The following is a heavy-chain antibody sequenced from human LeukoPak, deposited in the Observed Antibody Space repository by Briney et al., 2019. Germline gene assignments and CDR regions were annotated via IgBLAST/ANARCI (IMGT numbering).Heavy chain of an antibody. CDR3: ARLGSGSYYVGDY. Sequence: ASVKVSCKASGYTFTGYYMHWVRQAPGQGLEWMGWINPNSGGTNYAQKFQGRVTMTRDTSISTAYMELSRPRSDDTAVYYCARLGSGSYYVGDYWGQGTLVTVSS. CDR2: INPNSGGT. D-gene: IGHD1-26*01. J-gene: IGHJ4*02. CDR1: GYTFTGYY. V-gene: IGHV1-2*02.